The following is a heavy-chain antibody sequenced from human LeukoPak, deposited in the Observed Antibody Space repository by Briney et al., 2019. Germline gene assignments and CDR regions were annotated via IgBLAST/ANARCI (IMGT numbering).Heavy chain of an antibody. J-gene: IGHJ6*02. CDR1: GGSITGHY. CDR2: IHSSGST. Sequence: SETLSLTCTVSGGSITGHYWSWIRQPPEKVLEWIGYIHSSGSTNYNPSLKSRVALSVDSSKNQFSLEFSSVTAADTAVYFCARLSRIVPVANTYYHSMDVWGQGTTVTLSS. CDR3: ARLSRIVPVANTYYHSMDV. D-gene: IGHD2-2*01. V-gene: IGHV4-59*08.